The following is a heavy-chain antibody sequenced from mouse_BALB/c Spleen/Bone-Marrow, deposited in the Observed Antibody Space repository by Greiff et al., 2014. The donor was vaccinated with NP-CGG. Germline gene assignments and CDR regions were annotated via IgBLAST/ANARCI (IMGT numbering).Heavy chain of an antibody. V-gene: IGHV5-6*01. Sequence: VQLQQSGGDLVKPGGSLKLSCAASGFTFSSYGMSWVRQTPDKRLEWVATISSGGSYTYYPDSVKGRFTISRDNAKNTLYLQVSSLKSEDTAMYYCASTITTVVAEDAMDYWGQGTSVTVSS. CDR1: GFTFSSYG. D-gene: IGHD1-1*01. CDR3: ASTITTVVAEDAMDY. CDR2: ISSGGSYT. J-gene: IGHJ4*01.